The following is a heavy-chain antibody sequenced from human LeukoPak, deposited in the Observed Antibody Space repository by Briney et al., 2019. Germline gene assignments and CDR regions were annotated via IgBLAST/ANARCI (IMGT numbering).Heavy chain of an antibody. V-gene: IGHV4-39*07. CDR1: GGSISDPNYY. J-gene: IGHJ5*02. CDR3: ARDSLRWYTSSYDNWFDP. Sequence: PSETLSLTCTVSGGSISDPNYYWAWIRQPPGRGLEWVGNIFYGASTYSSPSLKSRVTVSLDTSKNQISLRLTSVTAADTAIYYCARDSLRWYTSSYDNWFDPWGQGTLVTVSS. D-gene: IGHD6-6*01. CDR2: IFYGAST.